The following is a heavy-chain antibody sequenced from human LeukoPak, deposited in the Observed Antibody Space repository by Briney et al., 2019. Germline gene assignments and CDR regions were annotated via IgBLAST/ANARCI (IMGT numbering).Heavy chain of an antibody. CDR1: GDSVSSNSAA. D-gene: IGHD3-22*01. Sequence: SQTLSLTCAISGDSVSSNSAAWNWIRQSPSRGLEWLGRTYCRSKWYNDYAVSVKSRITIDPDTSKNQFSLQLNSVTPEDTAVYYCARSWELGYYDSSGPFDYWGQGTLVTVSS. CDR3: ARSWELGYYDSSGPFDY. J-gene: IGHJ4*02. V-gene: IGHV6-1*01. CDR2: TYCRSKWYN.